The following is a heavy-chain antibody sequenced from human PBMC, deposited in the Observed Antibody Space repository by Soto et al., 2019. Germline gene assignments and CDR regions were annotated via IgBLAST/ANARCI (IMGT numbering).Heavy chain of an antibody. J-gene: IGHJ3*02. V-gene: IGHV4-61*01. D-gene: IGHD1-26*01. CDR3: ARSIVGATKKAFDI. CDR1: GGSVSSGSYY. Sequence: QVQLQESGPGLVKPSETLSLTCTVSGGSVSSGSYYWSWIRQPPVKGLEWIGYIYYSGSTNYNPSLKSRVTISVDTSKNQFSLKLSSVTAADTAVYYCARSIVGATKKAFDIWGQGTMVTVSS. CDR2: IYYSGST.